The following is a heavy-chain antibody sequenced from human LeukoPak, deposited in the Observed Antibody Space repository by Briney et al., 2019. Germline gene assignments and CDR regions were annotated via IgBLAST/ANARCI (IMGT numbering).Heavy chain of an antibody. V-gene: IGHV3-21*01. J-gene: IGHJ4*02. CDR1: GFTFSSYS. CDR3: ARGKPTIVNYDYVWGSYRYPPAFDY. CDR2: ISSSSSYI. D-gene: IGHD3-16*02. Sequence: GGSLRLSCAASGFTFSSYSMNWVRQAPGKGLEWVSSISSSSSYIYYADSVKGRFTISRDNAKNSLYLQMNSLRAEDTAVYYCARGKPTIVNYDYVWGSYRYPPAFDYWGQGTLVTVSS.